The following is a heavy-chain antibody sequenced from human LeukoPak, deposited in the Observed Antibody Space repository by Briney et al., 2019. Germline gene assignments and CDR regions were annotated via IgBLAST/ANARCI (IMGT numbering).Heavy chain of an antibody. J-gene: IGHJ5*02. V-gene: IGHV4-59*01. CDR1: GGSISSYY. CDR3: ARDCRTTIFGVVSWWFDP. D-gene: IGHD3-3*01. Sequence: SETLSLTCTVSGGSISSYYWSWIRQPPGKGLEWIGYIYYSGSTNYNPSLKSRVTISVDTSKNQFSLKLSSVTAADTDVYYCARDCRTTIFGVVSWWFDPWGQGTLVTVSS. CDR2: IYYSGST.